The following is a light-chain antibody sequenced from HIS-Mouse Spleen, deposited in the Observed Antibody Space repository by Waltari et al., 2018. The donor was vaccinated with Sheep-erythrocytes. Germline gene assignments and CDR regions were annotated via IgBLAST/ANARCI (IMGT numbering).Light chain of an antibody. V-gene: IGLV3-1*01. CDR3: QAWDSSTEV. J-gene: IGLJ2*01. CDR2: QDS. CDR1: KSWDKY. Sequence: SYELTQPPSVSVSPGQTASITCSGDKSWDKYACWYQQKPGQSPVLVIYQDSKRPSGIPERFSGSNSGNTATLTISGTQAMDEADYYCQAWDSSTEVFGGGTKLTVL.